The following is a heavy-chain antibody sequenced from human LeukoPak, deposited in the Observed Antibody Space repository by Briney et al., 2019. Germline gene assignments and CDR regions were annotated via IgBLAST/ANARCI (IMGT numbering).Heavy chain of an antibody. J-gene: IGHJ3*02. CDR2: IYYSGST. Sequence: SETLSLTCTVSGGSISSYYWSWIQQPPGKGLEWIGYIYYSGSTNYNPSLKSRVTISVDTSKNQFSLKLSSVTAADTAVYYCARRHTYYYDSSGYPLDALDIWGQGTMVTVSS. CDR3: ARRHTYYYDSSGYPLDALDI. CDR1: GGSISSYY. V-gene: IGHV4-59*01. D-gene: IGHD3-22*01.